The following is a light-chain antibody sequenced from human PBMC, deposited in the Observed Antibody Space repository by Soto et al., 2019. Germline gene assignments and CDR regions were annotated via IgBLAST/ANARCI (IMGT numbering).Light chain of an antibody. Sequence: QSALTQPPSASGSPGQSVTISCTGTSSDLGDYDYVSWYQQHPGKAPKLMICEVNKRPSGVPDRFSGSKSGNTASLTVTGLQAEDEADYYCSSYAGSNNLIFGGGTKVTV. CDR2: EVN. V-gene: IGLV2-8*01. J-gene: IGLJ2*01. CDR3: SSYAGSNNLI. CDR1: SSDLGDYDY.